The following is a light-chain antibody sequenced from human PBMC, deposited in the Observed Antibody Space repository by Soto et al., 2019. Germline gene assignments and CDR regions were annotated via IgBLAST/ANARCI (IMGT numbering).Light chain of an antibody. CDR3: QQYDSSPEWM. Sequence: EIVLTQSPGTLSLSLGERATLSCRASQSVSSSYLAWYQQKPGQAPRLLIYGASSRATGIPDRFSGSGSGTDFTLTISRLEPEDFAVYYCQQYDSSPEWMFGQGTKVDIK. V-gene: IGKV3-20*01. J-gene: IGKJ1*01. CDR2: GAS. CDR1: QSVSSSY.